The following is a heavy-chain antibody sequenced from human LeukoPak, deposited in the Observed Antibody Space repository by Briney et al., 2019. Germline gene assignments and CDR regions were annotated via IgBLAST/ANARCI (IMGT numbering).Heavy chain of an antibody. Sequence: PGGSLRLSCAASGFTFNTHAMSWVRQAPGKGLEWVSAISGSADSTYYADSVKGQFAISRDNSKNTLYLQMNSLRAEDTAVYFCAKDRARGGTTDFDYWGQGTLVTVSS. CDR1: GFTFNTHA. D-gene: IGHD1-7*01. CDR3: AKDRARGGTTDFDY. J-gene: IGHJ4*02. CDR2: ISGSADST. V-gene: IGHV3-23*01.